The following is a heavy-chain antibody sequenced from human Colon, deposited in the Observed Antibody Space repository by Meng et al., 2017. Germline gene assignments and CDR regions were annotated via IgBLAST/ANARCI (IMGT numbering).Heavy chain of an antibody. J-gene: IGHJ5*02. CDR2: IYYSGST. CDR1: GGSISSGDYY. CDR3: ARDRKHYGERGWFDP. D-gene: IGHD4-17*01. Sequence: QAQLPESGLGLLQPSQTLSLPCTVSGGSISSGDYYWSWIRQPSGKGLEWIGYIYYSGSTYSNASLKSRVTISIDRSKNQFSLKLSSVTAADTAVYYCARDRKHYGERGWFDPWGQGTLVTVSS. V-gene: IGHV4-30-4*01.